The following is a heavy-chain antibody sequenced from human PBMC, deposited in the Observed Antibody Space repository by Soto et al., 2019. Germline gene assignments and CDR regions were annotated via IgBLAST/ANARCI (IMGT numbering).Heavy chain of an antibody. D-gene: IGHD3-10*01. CDR1: GYTFTSYD. V-gene: IGHV1-8*01. CDR3: AIPRRLLWFGELSF. Sequence: ASVKVSCKASGYTFTSYDINWVRQATGQGLEWMGWMNPNSGNTGYAQKFQGRVTMTRNTSISTAYMELSSLRSEDTAVYYCAIPRRLLWFGELSFWGQGTLVTVSS. J-gene: IGHJ4*02. CDR2: MNPNSGNT.